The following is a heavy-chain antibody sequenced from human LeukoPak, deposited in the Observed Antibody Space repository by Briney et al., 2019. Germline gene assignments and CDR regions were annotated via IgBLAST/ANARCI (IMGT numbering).Heavy chain of an antibody. CDR3: SRALPAMALDVRGWSRSYMDV. CDR1: VYTFTVYY. J-gene: IGHJ6*03. V-gene: IGHV1-2*02. D-gene: IGHD3-10*02. Sequence: ASVKVSRVASVYTFTVYYMHWVRDAPGQGLEWMGYLHPNSGGTKYAQKFQGRVPMTRDTSISTPYMELSRVRSEDTAVLLCSRALPAMALDVRGWSRSYMDVWEKRTAVSVS. CDR2: LHPNSGGT.